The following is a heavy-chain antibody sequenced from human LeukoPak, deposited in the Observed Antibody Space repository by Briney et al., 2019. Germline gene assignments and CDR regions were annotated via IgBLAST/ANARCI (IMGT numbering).Heavy chain of an antibody. J-gene: IGHJ6*02. V-gene: IGHV3-73*01. CDR2: IRSKANSYAT. D-gene: IGHD3-10*01. CDR3: TRQVGYYGSGSYSTTYYYYGMDV. Sequence: GGSLRLSCAASGFTFSSNWMHWVRQAPGKGLEWVGRIRSKANSYATAYAASVKGRFTISRDDSKNTAYLQMNSLKTEDTAVYYCTRQVGYYGSGSYSTTYYYYGMDVWGQGTTVTVSS. CDR1: GFTFSSNW.